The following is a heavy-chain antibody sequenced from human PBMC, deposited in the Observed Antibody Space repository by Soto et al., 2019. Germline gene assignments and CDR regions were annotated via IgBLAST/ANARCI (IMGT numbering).Heavy chain of an antibody. CDR1: GFTFSTYG. CDR3: AKEFQWELHAFDI. Sequence: SLRLSCAASGFTFSTYGMHWVGQAPGKGLEWVAVMGNDGITTFYADSVKGRFTISRDNSKNTLFLQMNSLRADDTAVYYCAKEFQWELHAFDIWGQGTMVTV. CDR2: MGNDGITT. D-gene: IGHD1-26*01. V-gene: IGHV3-30*02. J-gene: IGHJ3*02.